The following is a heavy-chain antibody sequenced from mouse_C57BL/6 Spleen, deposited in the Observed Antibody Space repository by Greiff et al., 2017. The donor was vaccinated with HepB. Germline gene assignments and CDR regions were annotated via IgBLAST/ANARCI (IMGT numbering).Heavy chain of an antibody. D-gene: IGHD2-14*01. CDR2: IDPENGDT. CDR1: GFNIKDDY. V-gene: IGHV14-4*01. J-gene: IGHJ4*01. CDR3: TTLLYYRLKDYAMDY. Sequence: EVQLQQSGAELVRPGASVKLSCTASGFNIKDDYMHWVKQRPEQGLEWIGWIDPENGDTEYASKFQGKATITADTSSNTAYLQLSSLTSEDTAVYYCTTLLYYRLKDYAMDYWGQGTSVTVSS.